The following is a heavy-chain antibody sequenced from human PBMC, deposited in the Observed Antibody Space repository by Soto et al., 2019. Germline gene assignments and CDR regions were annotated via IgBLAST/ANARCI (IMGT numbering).Heavy chain of an antibody. V-gene: IGHV1-69*13. CDR3: ARQYGDPLPYYYCGMDV. J-gene: IGHJ6*02. Sequence: GASVKVSCKASGGTFSSYAISWVRQAPGQGLEWMGGIIPIFGTANYAQKFQGRVTITADESTSTAYMELSSLRSEDTAVYYCARQYGDPLPYYYCGMDVRGQGTTVTGSS. CDR2: IIPIFGTA. D-gene: IGHD4-17*01. CDR1: GGTFSSYA.